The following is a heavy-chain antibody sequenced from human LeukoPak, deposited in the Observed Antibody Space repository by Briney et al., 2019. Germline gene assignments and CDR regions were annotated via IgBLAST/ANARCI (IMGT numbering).Heavy chain of an antibody. D-gene: IGHD6-19*01. CDR1: GFTFSSYW. CDR3: ARDPSSGWDDAFDI. Sequence: GGSLRLSCAASGFTFSSYWMSWVRQAPGKGLEWVANIKQDGSGKYYVDSVKGRFTISRDNAKNSLYLQMNSLRAEDTAVYYCARDPSSGWDDAFDIWGQGTMVTVSS. J-gene: IGHJ3*02. CDR2: IKQDGSGK. V-gene: IGHV3-7*01.